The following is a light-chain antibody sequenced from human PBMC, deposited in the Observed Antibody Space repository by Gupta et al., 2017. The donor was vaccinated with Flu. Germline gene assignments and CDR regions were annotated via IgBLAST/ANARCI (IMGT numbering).Light chain of an antibody. Sequence: SAPTQPRSVSGSPGPSVPISCTGTSNDVGGSNRVSWYEQRPGKAPKLILYDVTERPSGVPDRFSGSKSGYTASLTISGLQADDEADYYCSSHAGRVTWVFGTGTTVTVL. CDR3: SSHAGRVTWV. CDR1: SNDVGGSNR. V-gene: IGLV2-11*01. CDR2: DVT. J-gene: IGLJ1*01.